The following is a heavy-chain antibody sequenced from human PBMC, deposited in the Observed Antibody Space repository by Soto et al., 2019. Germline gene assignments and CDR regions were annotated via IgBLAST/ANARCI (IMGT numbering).Heavy chain of an antibody. CDR3: ARGMTPPGAPAWYYFDS. CDR1: VASITGTSY. V-gene: IGHV4-4*07. CDR2: FSLSGTT. J-gene: IGHJ4*02. Sequence: SETLSLTCTVSVASITGTSYWSWIRQPAGKGLEWIGRFSLSGTTNYNPSLRSRVTMSADVSKNQFSLRLTSVTAADTALYYCARGMTPPGAPAWYYFDSWGQGTLVTVSS. D-gene: IGHD2-8*02.